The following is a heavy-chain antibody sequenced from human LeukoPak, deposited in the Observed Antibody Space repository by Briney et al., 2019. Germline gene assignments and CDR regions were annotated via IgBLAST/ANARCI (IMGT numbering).Heavy chain of an antibody. V-gene: IGHV3-20*04. CDR1: GFTFDDYG. Sequence: GGSLRLSCAASGFTFDDYGMSWVRQAPGRGLEWVSGINWNGGSTGYADSVKGRFTISRDNAKNSLYLQMNSLRPEDTALYYCARAGMVAAAYYYYYYMDVWGKGTTVTVSS. CDR2: INWNGGST. D-gene: IGHD2-15*01. CDR3: ARAGMVAAAYYYYYYMDV. J-gene: IGHJ6*03.